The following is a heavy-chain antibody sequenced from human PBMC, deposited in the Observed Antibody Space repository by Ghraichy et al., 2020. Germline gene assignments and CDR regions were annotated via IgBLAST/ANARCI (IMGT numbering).Heavy chain of an antibody. J-gene: IGHJ4*02. CDR1: GFTFGSYA. V-gene: IGHV3-23*01. CDR2: IRNDGSST. Sequence: GGSLRLSCAASGFTFGSYAMTWVRQAPRKGLEWVSSIRNDGSSTFYADSVKGRFTISRDTSTNTLRLQMNSLRAEDTAVYFCAKPLRGNSMDMMFDYWGQGTLVTVSS. CDR3: AKPLRGNSMDMMFDY. D-gene: IGHD1-7*01.